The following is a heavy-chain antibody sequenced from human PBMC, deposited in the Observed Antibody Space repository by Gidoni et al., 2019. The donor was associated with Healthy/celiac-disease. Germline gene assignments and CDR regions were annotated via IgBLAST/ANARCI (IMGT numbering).Heavy chain of an antibody. CDR1: GFTFSSHA. CDR2: ISGSGGST. J-gene: IGHJ4*02. V-gene: IGHV3-23*01. CDR3: AKHRLSSCSGGSCYASDY. D-gene: IGHD2-15*01. Sequence: EVQLLESGGGLVQPGGSLRLSCAASGFTFSSHAMSWVRQAPGKGLEWVSAISGSGGSTYYADSVKGRFTISRDNSKNTLYLQMNSLRAEDTAVYYCAKHRLSSCSGGSCYASDYWGQGTLVTVSS.